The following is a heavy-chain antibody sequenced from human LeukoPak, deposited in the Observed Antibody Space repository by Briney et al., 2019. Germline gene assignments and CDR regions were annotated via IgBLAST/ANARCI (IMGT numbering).Heavy chain of an antibody. CDR2: ISSSSSTI. Sequence: GGSLRLSCTASGFTFSDYYMTWIRQAPGKGREGGSYISSSSSTIYYADSVKGRFTISRENAKNTLYLNMNTLRPEDTAVYYCARGRGGTIPYYSSNMDVWGKGTTVTVSS. V-gene: IGHV3-11*04. CDR1: GFTFSDYY. CDR3: ARGRGGTIPYYSSNMDV. J-gene: IGHJ6*03. D-gene: IGHD1-1*01.